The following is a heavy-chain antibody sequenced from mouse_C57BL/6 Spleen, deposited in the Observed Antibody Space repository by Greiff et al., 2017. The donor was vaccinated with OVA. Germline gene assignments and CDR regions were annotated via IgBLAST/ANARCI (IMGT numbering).Heavy chain of an antibody. CDR1: GFNIKDYY. CDR2: IDPEDGET. CDR3: ARRGSTAYYVVY. J-gene: IGHJ2*01. V-gene: IGHV14-2*01. D-gene: IGHD2-1*01. Sequence: SGAELVKPGASVKLSCTASGFNIKDYYMHWVKQRTEQGLEWIGRIDPEDGETKYAPKFQGKATITADQSSNTAYLQLSSLTSEDTAVYYCARRGSTAYYVVYGGKGTTLTVSS.